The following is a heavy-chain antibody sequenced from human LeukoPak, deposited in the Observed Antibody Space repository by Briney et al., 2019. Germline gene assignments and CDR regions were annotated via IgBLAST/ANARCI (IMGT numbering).Heavy chain of an antibody. CDR3: ARVLARHTATGGY. Sequence: ASVKVSCKASGYTFTSYDINWVRQATGQGLEWMGWMNPNSGNTGYAQKFQGRVTTTRNTSISTAYMELSSLRSEDTAVYYCARVLARHTATGGYWGQGTLVTVSS. CDR2: MNPNSGNT. J-gene: IGHJ4*02. D-gene: IGHD3-3*01. CDR1: GYTFTSYD. V-gene: IGHV1-8*01.